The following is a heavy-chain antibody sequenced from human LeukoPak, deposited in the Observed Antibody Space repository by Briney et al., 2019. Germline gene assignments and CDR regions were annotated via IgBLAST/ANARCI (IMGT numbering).Heavy chain of an antibody. CDR2: IIPIFGTA. J-gene: IGHJ4*02. CDR3: ARRRSIQLWASFDY. V-gene: IGHV1-69*01. CDR1: GGTFSSYA. Sequence: GASVKVSCKASGGTFSSYAISWVRQAPGQGLERMGGIIPIFGTANYAQKFRGRVTITADESTSTAYMELSSLRSEDTAVYYCARRRSIQLWASFDYWGQGTLVTVSS. D-gene: IGHD5-18*01.